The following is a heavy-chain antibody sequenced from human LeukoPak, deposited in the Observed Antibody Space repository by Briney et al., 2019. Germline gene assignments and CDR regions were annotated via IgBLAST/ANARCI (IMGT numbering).Heavy chain of an antibody. J-gene: IGHJ4*02. Sequence: AGGSLRLSCVASGITFSNYAMSWVRQAPGKGLEWVSAITSSGDSTSYADSVKGRFTLSRDNSKNTLYLQMNSPRAEDTAVYYCAKDLLGYNSLDFDCWGQGTLVTVSS. V-gene: IGHV3-23*01. CDR1: GITFSNYA. CDR3: AKDLLGYNSLDFDC. CDR2: ITSSGDST. D-gene: IGHD5-24*01.